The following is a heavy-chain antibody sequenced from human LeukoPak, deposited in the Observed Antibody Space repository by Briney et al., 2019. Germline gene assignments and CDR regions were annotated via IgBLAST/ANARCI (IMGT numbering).Heavy chain of an antibody. CDR3: ARYGSSTFGGVID. Sequence: SVKVSCKASGGTFSSYAISWVRQAPGQGVEWMGGIIPIFGTANYAQKFQGRVTITADKSTSTAYMELSSLRSEDTAVYYCARYGSSTFGGVIDWGQGTLVTVSS. J-gene: IGHJ4*02. V-gene: IGHV1-69*06. CDR1: GGTFSSYA. CDR2: IIPIFGTA. D-gene: IGHD3-16*01.